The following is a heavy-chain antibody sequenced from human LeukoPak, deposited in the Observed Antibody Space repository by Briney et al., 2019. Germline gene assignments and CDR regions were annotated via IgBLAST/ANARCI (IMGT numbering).Heavy chain of an antibody. CDR2: ISRSSIYI. Sequence: GSLRLSCAASGFNFSSYSMNLIRQAPGKGLEWVSSISRSSIYIYCADVVKGRFTIPRENAKNSLYLQMTSLRAEDTAVYYCASDGSYDYVWGSYRHNWFDPWGQGTLVTVSS. CDR3: ASDGSYDYVWGSYRHNWFDP. CDR1: GFNFSSYS. V-gene: IGHV3-21*01. J-gene: IGHJ5*02. D-gene: IGHD3-16*02.